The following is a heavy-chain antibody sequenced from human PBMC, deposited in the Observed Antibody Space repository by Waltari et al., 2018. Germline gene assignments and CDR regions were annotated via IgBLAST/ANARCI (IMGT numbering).Heavy chain of an antibody. Sequence: EVQLVESGGGLVKPGGSLRLSCAASGFTFSGLSRNGVRQAPGKGLEWVSSISSSSSYIYYADSVKGRFTISRDNAKNSLYLQMNSLRAEDTAVYYCASRYSSSIGVGYWGQGTLVTVSS. CDR3: ASRYSSSIGVGY. CDR1: GFTFSGLS. V-gene: IGHV3-21*01. D-gene: IGHD6-6*01. CDR2: ISSSSSYI. J-gene: IGHJ4*02.